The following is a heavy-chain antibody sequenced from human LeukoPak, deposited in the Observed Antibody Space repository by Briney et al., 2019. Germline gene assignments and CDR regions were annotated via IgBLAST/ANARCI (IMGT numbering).Heavy chain of an antibody. Sequence: GGSLRLSCAASGFTVSSNYMSWVRQAPGKGLKWVSAIYSGGSTYYADSVKGRFTIFRDNSKNTLYLQMNSLRAEDTAVYYCARDSFCCGGDCSSYWGQGTLVTVSS. D-gene: IGHD2-21*02. CDR1: GFTVSSNY. CDR2: IYSGGST. V-gene: IGHV3-66*01. J-gene: IGHJ4*02. CDR3: ARDSFCCGGDCSSY.